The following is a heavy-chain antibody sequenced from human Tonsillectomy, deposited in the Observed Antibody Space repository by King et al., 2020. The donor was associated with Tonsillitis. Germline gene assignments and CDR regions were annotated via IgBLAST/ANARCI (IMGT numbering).Heavy chain of an antibody. J-gene: IGHJ4*02. CDR2: IYTSGST. D-gene: IGHD2-15*01. CDR3: AREDCSGGSCYPFDY. Sequence: VQLQESGPGLVKPSETLSLTCTVSGGSISSYYWSWIRQPAGKGLEWIGRIYTSGSTNYNPSLKSPVTMSVDTSKNQFSLKLSSVTAADTAVYYCAREDCSGGSCYPFDYWGQGTLVTVSS. V-gene: IGHV4-4*07. CDR1: GGSISSYY.